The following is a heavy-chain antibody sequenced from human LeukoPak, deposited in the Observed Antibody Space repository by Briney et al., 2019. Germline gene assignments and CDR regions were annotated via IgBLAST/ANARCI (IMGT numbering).Heavy chain of an antibody. V-gene: IGHV1-18*04. J-gene: IGHJ6*04. Sequence: ASVKVSCKASGYTFTSYGISWVRQAPGQGLEWMGWISAYNGNTNYAQKLQGRVTMTTDTSTSTAYMELRGLRSDDTAVYYCARDASNYYYGSGSYYYYYGMDVWAKGPRSPSPQ. CDR3: ARDASNYYYGSGSYYYYYGMDV. CDR1: GYTFTSYG. D-gene: IGHD3-10*01. CDR2: ISAYNGNT.